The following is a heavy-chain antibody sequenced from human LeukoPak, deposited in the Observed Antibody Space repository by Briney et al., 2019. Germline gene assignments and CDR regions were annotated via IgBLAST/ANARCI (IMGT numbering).Heavy chain of an antibody. D-gene: IGHD3-10*01. CDR3: ATSWFGDREIDY. CDR1: GYTLTELS. V-gene: IGHV1-24*01. CDR2: FDPEDGET. J-gene: IGHJ4*02. Sequence: ASVKVSCKVSGYTLTELSMHWVRQAPGKGLECMGGFDPEDGETIYAQKFQGRVTMTEDTSTDTAYMELSSLRSEDTAVYYCATSWFGDREIDYWGQGTLVTVSS.